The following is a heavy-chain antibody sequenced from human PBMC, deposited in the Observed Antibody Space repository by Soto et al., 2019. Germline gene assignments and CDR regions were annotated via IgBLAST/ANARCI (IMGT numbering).Heavy chain of an antibody. Sequence: AGGSLRLSCAASGFFFKNYAMHWVRLAPGKGLEWVAYLFYDGSNENYADSVKGRFSVSRDNSEGMLFLRMNNLRVEDTGVYFCARAMTMTLARIFGMDVWGQGTTVTVS. J-gene: IGHJ6*02. CDR3: ARAMTMTLARIFGMDV. D-gene: IGHD3-3*01. V-gene: IGHV3-33*01. CDR1: GFFFKNYA. CDR2: LFYDGSNE.